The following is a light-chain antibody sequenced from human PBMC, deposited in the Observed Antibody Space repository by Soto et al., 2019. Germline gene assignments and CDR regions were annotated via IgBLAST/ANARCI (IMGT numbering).Light chain of an antibody. CDR3: QQYNNWWT. Sequence: EIWMTQYPGTLSLSPGERATLSCGASQSVRSSYLAWYQQKPCQAPRLLIYGASTRATGIPARLTGSWSGTEFTLTISSMKFDDYAVYYCQQYNNWWTFGHGTKVDIK. J-gene: IGKJ1*01. CDR1: QSVRSSY. V-gene: IGKV3-15*01. CDR2: GAS.